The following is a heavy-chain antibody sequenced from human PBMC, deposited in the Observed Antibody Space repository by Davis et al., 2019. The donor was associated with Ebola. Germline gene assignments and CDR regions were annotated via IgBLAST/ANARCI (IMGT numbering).Heavy chain of an antibody. Sequence: ASVKVSCKASGYTFATYYIHWVRQAPGQGLEWMGIINPSGGSTSYAQKFQGRVTMTRDTSTSTVYMELSSLRSEDTAVYYCASPDYYDSSGYSDAFDIWGQGTMVTVSS. CDR3: ASPDYYDSSGYSDAFDI. CDR2: INPSGGST. CDR1: GYTFATYY. V-gene: IGHV1-46*01. J-gene: IGHJ3*02. D-gene: IGHD3-22*01.